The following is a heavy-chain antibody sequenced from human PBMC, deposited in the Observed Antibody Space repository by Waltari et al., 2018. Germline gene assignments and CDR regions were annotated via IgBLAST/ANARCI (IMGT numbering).Heavy chain of an antibody. D-gene: IGHD2-2*02. V-gene: IGHV3-30*02. CDR1: VFTFSNFG. CDR2: IWFDGSDK. CDR3: AKDAFGNTYLDF. Sequence: QVNLVESGGGVVQPGGYLRLSCATSVFTFSNFGMHWVRQAPGKGLEWVALIWFDGSDKFYADSVRGRFTISRDNSARTLYLDMDSLRLDDTAMYYCAKDAFGNTYLDFWGQGTLVTVSS. J-gene: IGHJ4*02.